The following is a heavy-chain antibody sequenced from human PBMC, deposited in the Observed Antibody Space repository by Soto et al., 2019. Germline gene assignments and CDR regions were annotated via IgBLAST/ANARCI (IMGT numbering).Heavy chain of an antibody. CDR2: VTSSGGST. V-gene: IGHV3-23*01. J-gene: IGHJ4*02. D-gene: IGHD5-12*01. CDR3: AKGGATILDPFAL. CDR1: EFTFSSYA. Sequence: EVQLLESGGGLARPGGSLRLACAASEFTFSSYAMSWFRQAPGKGLEWVATVTSSGGSTDYADSVQGRFSIGRDNSKNTLYLEMNSLRADDTAVYYCAKGGATILDPFALWGQGTLVTVSS.